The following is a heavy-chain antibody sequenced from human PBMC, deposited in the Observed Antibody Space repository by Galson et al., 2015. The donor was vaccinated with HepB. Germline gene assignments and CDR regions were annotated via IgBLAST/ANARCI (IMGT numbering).Heavy chain of an antibody. Sequence: SLRLSCATSRFVFTSYAMSWVRQAPGKGLECVSIVNNGGDTAYHADSVKGRFTISRDKSKNTLHLQMNNLRAEDTATYYCAKVHSGSLFLARGFFDSWGQGIRVTVSS. J-gene: IGHJ4*02. V-gene: IGHV3-23*01. CDR1: RFVFTSYA. D-gene: IGHD3-22*01. CDR2: VNNGGDTA. CDR3: AKVHSGSLFLARGFFDS.